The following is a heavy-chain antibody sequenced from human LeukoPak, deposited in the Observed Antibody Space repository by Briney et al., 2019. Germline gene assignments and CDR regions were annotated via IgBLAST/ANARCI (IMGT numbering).Heavy chain of an antibody. Sequence: GASVKVSCKASGYTFTSNDINWVRQAAGQGLEWMGWMNPNSGNTGYAQKFQGRVTMTRNTSISTAYMELSRLLSGDTAVYYCARGKTMVYCGGDCYRFDNWGQGTLVTVSS. CDR1: GYTFTSND. J-gene: IGHJ4*02. V-gene: IGHV1-8*01. CDR2: MNPNSGNT. D-gene: IGHD2-21*02. CDR3: ARGKTMVYCGGDCYRFDN.